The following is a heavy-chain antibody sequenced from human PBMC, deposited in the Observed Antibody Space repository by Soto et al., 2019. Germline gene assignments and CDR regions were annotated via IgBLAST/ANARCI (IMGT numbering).Heavy chain of an antibody. V-gene: IGHV3-74*03. CDR3: AREAGYCSRTSCYRRAFDT. J-gene: IGHJ3*02. CDR2: INTDGGSS. D-gene: IGHD2-2*01. CDR1: GFTFSGHW. Sequence: EVQLVESGGDLVQPGGSLRLSCAASGFTFSGHWMHWVRQVPGKGLEWVSRINTDGGSSAYADSVKGRFTISRDNAKNTLYLQMSGLRAEDTAVYYCAREAGYCSRTSCYRRAFDTWGQGTTVPVSS.